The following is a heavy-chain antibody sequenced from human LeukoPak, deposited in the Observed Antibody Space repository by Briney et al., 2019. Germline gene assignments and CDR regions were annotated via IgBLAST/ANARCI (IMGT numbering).Heavy chain of an antibody. Sequence: GASVKVSCKASEYTFTNYDINWVRQATGQGLEWMGWINPNSGNTGYTQKFQGRVTMTRNTSLSTAYMELTSLKSEDTAVYYCARDFGSGSHRGTFQYWGQGTLVAVSS. D-gene: IGHD3-3*01. V-gene: IGHV1-8*01. CDR1: EYTFTNYD. CDR3: ARDFGSGSHRGTFQY. CDR2: INPNSGNT. J-gene: IGHJ1*01.